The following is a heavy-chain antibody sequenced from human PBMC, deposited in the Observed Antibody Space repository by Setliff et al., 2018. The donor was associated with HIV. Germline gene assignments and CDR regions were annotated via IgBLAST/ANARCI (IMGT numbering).Heavy chain of an antibody. Sequence: GGSLRLSCAASGFTFSTYSMNWVRQAPGKGLEWVSYISSSSSTIYYADSVKGRFTISRDNAKNSLYLQMNSLRAEDTAVYYCARASSYYYDSSGYSSYFDYWGQGTLVTVSS. D-gene: IGHD3-22*01. CDR2: ISSSSSTI. V-gene: IGHV3-48*04. CDR1: GFTFSTYS. CDR3: ARASSYYYDSSGYSSYFDY. J-gene: IGHJ4*02.